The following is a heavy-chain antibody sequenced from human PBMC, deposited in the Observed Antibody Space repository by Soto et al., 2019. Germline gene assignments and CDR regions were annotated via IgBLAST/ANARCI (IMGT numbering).Heavy chain of an antibody. D-gene: IGHD3-10*01. CDR2: ISWNGDAT. V-gene: IGHV3-9*01. CDR3: ANLPLYGSGFDC. J-gene: IGHJ4*02. Sequence: EVQLVEPGGGLVQLGGPLRFSCAASGFTFVDYAIHWVRKIQGKGLEWFSGISWNGDATGYADSVKGRFTISRDNAKNSLYLQMDSLKSEDTAMYYCANLPLYGSGFDCWGQGTLVTVSS. CDR1: GFTFVDYA.